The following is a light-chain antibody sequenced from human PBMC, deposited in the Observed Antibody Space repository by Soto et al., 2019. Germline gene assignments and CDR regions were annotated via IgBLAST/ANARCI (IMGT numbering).Light chain of an antibody. V-gene: IGLV1-40*01. CDR2: ADT. Sequence: QTVVTQPPSVSGALGQRVTISCTGNNSNIGAGFDVHWYQQLPAAAPKLLIYADTNRPSGVPDRFSGSRSGPSASLAITGLRAEDGADYYCQSYDSNLRGVVFGGGTKLTVL. J-gene: IGLJ2*01. CDR3: QSYDSNLRGVV. CDR1: NSNIGAGFD.